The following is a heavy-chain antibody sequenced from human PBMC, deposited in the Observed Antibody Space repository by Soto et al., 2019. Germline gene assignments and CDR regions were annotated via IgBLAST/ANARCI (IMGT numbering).Heavy chain of an antibody. Sequence: GGCMRLSCAASEVAFSVSAILWVRQASGKGLEWLGRIKSKADGYATAYIASVKGRFTISRDDSRNTAYLQMNSLTTEDTAVYYCTRFSGLATIHYWGQGALVTVSS. V-gene: IGHV3-73*01. D-gene: IGHD5-12*01. CDR3: TRFSGLATIHY. J-gene: IGHJ4*02. CDR2: IKSKADGYAT. CDR1: EVAFSVSA.